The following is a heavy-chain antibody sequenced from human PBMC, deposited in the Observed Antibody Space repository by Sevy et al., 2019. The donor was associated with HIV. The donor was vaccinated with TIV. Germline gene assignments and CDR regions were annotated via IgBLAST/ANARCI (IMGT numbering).Heavy chain of an antibody. Sequence: GGSLRLSCAASGFTFSSYAMSWVRQAPGKGLEWVSAISGSGGSTYYADSVKGRFTISRDNSKNTLYLQMNSLRAEDTAVYFCAILYTVGYCSGGSCYPGYWGQGTLVTVSS. CDR1: GFTFSSYA. CDR3: AILYTVGYCSGGSCYPGY. D-gene: IGHD2-15*01. J-gene: IGHJ4*02. CDR2: ISGSGGST. V-gene: IGHV3-23*01.